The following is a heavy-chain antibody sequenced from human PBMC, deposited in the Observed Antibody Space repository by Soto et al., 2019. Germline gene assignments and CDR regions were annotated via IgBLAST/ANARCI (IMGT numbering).Heavy chain of an antibody. J-gene: IGHJ4*02. CDR2: IYYSGST. Sequence: PSETLSLTCTVSGGPISSGGYYWSWIRQHPGKGLEWIGYIYYSGSTYYNPSLKSRVTISVDTSKNQFSLKLSSVTAADTAVYYCAREWGSSSALNYFDYWGQGTLVTVSS. CDR3: AREWGSSSALNYFDY. D-gene: IGHD6-6*01. V-gene: IGHV4-31*03. CDR1: GGPISSGGYY.